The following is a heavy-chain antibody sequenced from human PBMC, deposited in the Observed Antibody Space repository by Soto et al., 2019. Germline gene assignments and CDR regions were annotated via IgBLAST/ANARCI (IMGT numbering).Heavy chain of an antibody. Sequence: QVQLQESGPGLVKPSETLSLTCTVSGGSISSYYWSWIRQPPGKGLEWIGYIYYSGSTNYNPSLKSRVTISVDTSKNQFSLKLSSVTAADTAVYYCARAPGGDYGGKSNWFDPWGQGTLVTVSS. CDR1: GGSISSYY. D-gene: IGHD4-17*01. V-gene: IGHV4-59*08. CDR2: IYYSGST. J-gene: IGHJ5*02. CDR3: ARAPGGDYGGKSNWFDP.